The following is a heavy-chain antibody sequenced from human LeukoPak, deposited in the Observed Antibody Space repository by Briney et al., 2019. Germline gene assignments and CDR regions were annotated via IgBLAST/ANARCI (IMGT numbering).Heavy chain of an antibody. CDR3: ARGRRYGGNPDAFDI. CDR1: GGSVGTCY. Sequence: SETLSLTCTITGGSVGTCYWSWIRRPPGKGPEWIGYIDYSGSTNHNPSLKSRVTISLDASKNQFSLSLNSVTAADRAVYYCARGRRYGGNPDAFDIWGQGTVVTVSS. CDR2: IDYSGST. V-gene: IGHV4-59*02. D-gene: IGHD1-26*01. J-gene: IGHJ3*02.